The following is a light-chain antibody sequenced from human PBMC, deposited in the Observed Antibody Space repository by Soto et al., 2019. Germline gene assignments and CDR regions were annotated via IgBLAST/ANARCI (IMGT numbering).Light chain of an antibody. Sequence: EIQMTQYTSSLSASVGDRVTITCRASQTISSWLAWYQQKPGKAPKLLIYDTSNLETGVPSRFSGSGSGTDFTFTISSLQPEDIATYYCQQYDNLVTFGGGTMVDIK. CDR3: QQYDNLVT. J-gene: IGKJ4*01. V-gene: IGKV1-33*01. CDR2: DTS. CDR1: QTISSW.